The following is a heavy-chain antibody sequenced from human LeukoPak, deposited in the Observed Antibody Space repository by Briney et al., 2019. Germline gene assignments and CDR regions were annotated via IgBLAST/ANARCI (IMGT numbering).Heavy chain of an antibody. CDR2: ISSSSSTI. J-gene: IGHJ4*02. Sequence: SGGSLRLSCAASGFTFSSYSMNWVRQAPGKGLEWVSYISSSSSTIYYADSVKGRFTISRDNAKNSLYLQMNSLRAEDTAVYYCARVSRRYYYDSSGYLGYWGQGILVTVSS. CDR3: ARVSRRYYYDSSGYLGY. CDR1: GFTFSSYS. V-gene: IGHV3-48*01. D-gene: IGHD3-22*01.